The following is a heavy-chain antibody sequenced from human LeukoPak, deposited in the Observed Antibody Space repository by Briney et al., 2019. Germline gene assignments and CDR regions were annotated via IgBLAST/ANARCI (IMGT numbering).Heavy chain of an antibody. J-gene: IGHJ4*02. CDR2: MSYDGSNE. D-gene: IGHD4-17*01. CDR3: AKGRTRLTTTPFDY. CDR1: GFTFSTYG. V-gene: IGHV3-30*18. Sequence: GGSLRLSCAASGFTFSTYGMHWVRQAPGKGLEWVAFMSYDGSNEYYADSVEGRFTMSRDNSENTLHLQMNSLRVEDTAVYYCAKGRTRLTTTPFDYWGQGTLVTVSS.